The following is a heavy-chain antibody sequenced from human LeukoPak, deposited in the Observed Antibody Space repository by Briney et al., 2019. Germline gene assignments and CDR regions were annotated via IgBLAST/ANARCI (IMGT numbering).Heavy chain of an antibody. D-gene: IGHD6-19*01. V-gene: IGHV3-48*03. CDR3: ARDQGIAVADAFVI. Sequence: PGGSLRLSCAASGSPFSSYDMNWVRQAPGKGLEWVSYISRSGSTIYYVDSVKGQFTTSRDNAKNSLYLQMNSLRPEDTAVYYCARDQGIAVADAFVIWAQGTMVTVSS. J-gene: IGHJ3*02. CDR1: GSPFSSYD. CDR2: ISRSGSTI.